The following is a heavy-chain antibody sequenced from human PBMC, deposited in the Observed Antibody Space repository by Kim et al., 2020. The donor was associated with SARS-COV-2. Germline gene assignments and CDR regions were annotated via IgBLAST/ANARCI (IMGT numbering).Heavy chain of an antibody. V-gene: IGHV1-2*05. Sequence: NYAQKFQGRVTMTRDTSISTAYMELGRLRSDDTVVYYCARETTLNYFDYWGQGTLVTVSS. D-gene: IGHD4-17*01. J-gene: IGHJ4*02. CDR3: ARETTLNYFDY.